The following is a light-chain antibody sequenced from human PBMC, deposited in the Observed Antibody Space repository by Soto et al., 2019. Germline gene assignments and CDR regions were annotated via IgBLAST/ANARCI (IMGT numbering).Light chain of an antibody. J-gene: IGKJ1*01. CDR1: QSISSW. CDR2: DAS. V-gene: IGKV1-5*01. Sequence: DIQMTQSPYTLSASVGDRVTITCRASQSISSWLAWYQQKPGKAPKLLIYDASSLESGVPSRFSGSGSGTEVTLTISSLQPDEFATYYCQQYNSYSRTSGQGTKVDI. CDR3: QQYNSYSRT.